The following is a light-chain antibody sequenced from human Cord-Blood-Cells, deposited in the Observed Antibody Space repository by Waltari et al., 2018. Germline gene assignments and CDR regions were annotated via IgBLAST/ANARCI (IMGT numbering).Light chain of an antibody. CDR3: SSYTSSSTYV. J-gene: IGLJ1*01. V-gene: IGLV2-14*03. Sequence: QSALTQPASVSGSPGQSLTIPCTGTSSDVAGSNYLSWYQQHPGKAPKLMIYDVSNRPSGVSNRFSGSKSGNTASLTISGLQAEDEADYYCSSYTSSSTYVFGTGTKVTVL. CDR1: SSDVAGSNY. CDR2: DVS.